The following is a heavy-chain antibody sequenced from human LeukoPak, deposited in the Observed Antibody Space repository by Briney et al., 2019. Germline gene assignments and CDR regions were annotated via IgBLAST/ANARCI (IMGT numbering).Heavy chain of an antibody. Sequence: GRSLRLSCAASGFTFSSYAMHWVRQAPGKGLEWVAVISYDGSNKYYADSVKGRFTISRDNSKNTLYLQMNSLRAEDTAVYYCARAQAGAVLYFDYWGQGTLVTVSS. CDR2: ISYDGSNK. CDR3: ARAQAGAVLYFDY. J-gene: IGHJ4*02. CDR1: GFTFSSYA. V-gene: IGHV3-30-3*01. D-gene: IGHD3-3*01.